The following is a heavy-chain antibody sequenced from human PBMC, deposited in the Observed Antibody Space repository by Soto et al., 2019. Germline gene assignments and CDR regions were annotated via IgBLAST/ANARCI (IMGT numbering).Heavy chain of an antibody. CDR2: ISAYNGNT. Sequence: ASVKVSCKASGYTFTSYGISWVRQAPGQWLEWMGWISAYNGNTNYAQKLQGRVTMTTNTSTSTAYMELRSLRSEDTAVYYCARVSGSFDDYYYYMDVWGKGTTVTVSS. J-gene: IGHJ6*03. V-gene: IGHV1-18*01. CDR3: ARVSGSFDDYYYYMDV. D-gene: IGHD3-10*01. CDR1: GYTFTSYG.